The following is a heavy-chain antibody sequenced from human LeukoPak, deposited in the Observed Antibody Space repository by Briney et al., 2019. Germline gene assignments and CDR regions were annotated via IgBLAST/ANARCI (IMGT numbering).Heavy chain of an antibody. CDR2: ISSSSSYI. CDR3: ARVLGSYTSYFDY. CDR1: GFTFSSYS. J-gene: IGHJ4*02. V-gene: IGHV3-21*01. D-gene: IGHD1-26*01. Sequence: NPGGSLRLSCAASGFTFSSYSMNWVRQAPGKGLEWVSSISSSSSYIYYADSVKGRFTISRDNAKNSLYLQMNSLRAEDTAVCYCARVLGSYTSYFDYWGQGTLVTVSS.